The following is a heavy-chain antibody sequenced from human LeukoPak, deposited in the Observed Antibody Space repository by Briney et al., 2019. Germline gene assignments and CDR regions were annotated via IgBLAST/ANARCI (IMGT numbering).Heavy chain of an antibody. CDR1: GGSFSGYY. D-gene: IGHD5-18*01. CDR3: ARKTNSYGPFGY. CDR2: INHSGST. J-gene: IGHJ4*02. V-gene: IGHV4-34*01. Sequence: PSETLSLTCAVYGGSFSGYYWSWTRQPPGKGLEWIGEINHSGSTNYNPSLKSRVTISVDTSKNQFSLKLSSVTAADTAVYYCARKTNSYGPFGYWGQGTLVTVSS.